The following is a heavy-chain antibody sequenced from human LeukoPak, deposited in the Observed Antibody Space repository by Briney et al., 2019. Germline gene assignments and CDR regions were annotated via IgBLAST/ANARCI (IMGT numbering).Heavy chain of an antibody. V-gene: IGHV4-34*01. CDR3: ARARLAYCGGDCYYFDY. D-gene: IGHD2-21*02. CDR1: GGSFSGYS. Sequence: PSETLSLTCAVYGGSFSGYSWSWIRQPPGKGLEWIGEINHSGSTNYNPSVRSRVTISVDTSKNQFSLKLSSVTAADTAVYYCARARLAYCGGDCYYFDYWGQGTLVTVSS. CDR2: INHSGST. J-gene: IGHJ4*02.